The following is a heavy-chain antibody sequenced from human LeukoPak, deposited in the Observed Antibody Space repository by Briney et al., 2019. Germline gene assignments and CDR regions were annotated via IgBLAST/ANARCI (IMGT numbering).Heavy chain of an antibody. V-gene: IGHV4-4*07. Sequence: SETLSLTCTVSGGSISSYYWSWIRQPAGKGLEWIGRIYTSGSTNYNPSLKSRVTMSVDTSKYQFSLKLSSVTAADTAVYYCAREGTMVRGVITPFDYWGQGTLVTVSS. D-gene: IGHD3-10*01. CDR2: IYTSGST. CDR1: GGSISSYY. J-gene: IGHJ4*02. CDR3: AREGTMVRGVITPFDY.